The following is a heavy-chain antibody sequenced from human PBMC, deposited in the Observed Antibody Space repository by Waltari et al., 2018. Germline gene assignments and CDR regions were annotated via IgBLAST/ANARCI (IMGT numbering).Heavy chain of an antibody. Sequence: EVQLLESGGGFVQSGGSLRLSCVASGFSFRRKWMYWLRQPPGKGLVGVVRISPRGRDPFYEDTLESRFTIPRDNAENTLSLKVDRLRAEDTGIYYCVRGSTDWRGIDYWGLGTLVTVSS. J-gene: IGHJ4*02. CDR2: ISPRGRDP. CDR1: GFSFRRKW. V-gene: IGHV3-74*01. D-gene: IGHD3-9*01. CDR3: VRGSTDWRGIDY.